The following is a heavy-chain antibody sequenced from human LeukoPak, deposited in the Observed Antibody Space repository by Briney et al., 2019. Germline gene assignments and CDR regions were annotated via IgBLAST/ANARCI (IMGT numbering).Heavy chain of an antibody. CDR2: INPDGTTT. Sequence: GGSLRLSCAASGFTFSTYWMHWVRQAPGKGLVWVSRINPDGTTTSYADSVKGRFTISGDNAKDTVYLQMNSLRAEDTAVYYCARDGWAGAGTGIDLWGRGTLVTLSS. CDR3: ARDGWAGAGTGIDL. CDR1: GFTFSTYW. D-gene: IGHD6-13*01. V-gene: IGHV3-74*01. J-gene: IGHJ2*01.